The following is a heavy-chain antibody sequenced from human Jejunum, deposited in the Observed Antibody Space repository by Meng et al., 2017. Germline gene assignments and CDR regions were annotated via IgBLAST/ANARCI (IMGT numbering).Heavy chain of an antibody. J-gene: IGHJ2*01. CDR3: AKDDSYYHLNFYYNRYFDF. V-gene: IGHV3-23*01. D-gene: IGHD2-21*02. Sequence: GESLKISCEASGFVFSNYAMSWVRQAPGKGLEWVSAMSGTGGGTYFADSVRGRFTISRDNSKNTVFLQMNNLRAEDTAIYYCAKDDSYYHLNFYYNRYFDFWGRGTLATVSS. CDR1: GFVFSNYA. CDR2: MSGTGGGT.